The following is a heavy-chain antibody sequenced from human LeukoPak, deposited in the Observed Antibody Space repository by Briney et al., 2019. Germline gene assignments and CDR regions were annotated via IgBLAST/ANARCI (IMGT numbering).Heavy chain of an antibody. D-gene: IGHD4-23*01. CDR3: ARETRGTVGSY. Sequence: PVGSPRLSCAASVSTLNTYWMTWFRQTPGKGLEWVASLKQDGRAKYYVDSVKGRFTISRDNAENSLYLQMNSLRAEDTAVYYCARETRGTVGSYWGRGTLVTVFS. CDR1: VSTLNTYW. J-gene: IGHJ4*02. V-gene: IGHV3-7*05. CDR2: LKQDGRAK.